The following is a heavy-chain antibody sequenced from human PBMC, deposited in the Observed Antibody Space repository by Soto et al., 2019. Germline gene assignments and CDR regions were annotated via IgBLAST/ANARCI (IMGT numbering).Heavy chain of an antibody. D-gene: IGHD2-21*01. CDR2: IYYSGST. CDR1: GGSISSSSYY. Sequence: QLQLQESGPGLVKPSETLSLTCTVSGGSISSSSYYWGWIRQPPGKGLEWIGSIYYSGSTYYNPSLKCRVTISVDTSKNQFSLKLSSVTAADTAVYYCARQEGDCGGDCYFVFDYWGQGTLVTVSS. J-gene: IGHJ4*02. CDR3: ARQEGDCGGDCYFVFDY. V-gene: IGHV4-39*01.